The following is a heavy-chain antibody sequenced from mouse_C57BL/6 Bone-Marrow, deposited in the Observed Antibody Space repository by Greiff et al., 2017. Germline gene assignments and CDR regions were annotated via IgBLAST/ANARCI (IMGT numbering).Heavy chain of an antibody. V-gene: IGHV5-9-1*02. CDR1: GFTFSSYA. CDR2: ISSGGDYI. D-gene: IGHD1-1*01. Sequence: EVMLVESGEGLVKPGGSLKLSCAASGFTFSSYAMSWVRQTPEKRLEWVAYISSGGDYIYYADTVKGRFTISRDNARNTLYLQMSSLKSEDTAMYYCTRDSAVVPYFDYWGQGTTLTVSS. CDR3: TRDSAVVPYFDY. J-gene: IGHJ2*01.